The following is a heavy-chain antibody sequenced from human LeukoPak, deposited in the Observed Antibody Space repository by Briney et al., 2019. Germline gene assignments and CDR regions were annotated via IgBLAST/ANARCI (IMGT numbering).Heavy chain of an antibody. D-gene: IGHD3-22*01. V-gene: IGHV4-38-2*01. J-gene: IGHJ4*02. CDR2: IYHSGST. CDR3: ARTRYYYDSSGYYWGVYYFDY. CDR1: GYSISSGYY. Sequence: SETLSLTCAVSGYSISSGYYWGWIRQPPGKGLEWIGSIYHSGSTYYNPSLKSRATISVDTSKNQFSLKLSSVTAADTAVYYCARTRYYYDSSGYYWGVYYFDYWGQGTLVTVSS.